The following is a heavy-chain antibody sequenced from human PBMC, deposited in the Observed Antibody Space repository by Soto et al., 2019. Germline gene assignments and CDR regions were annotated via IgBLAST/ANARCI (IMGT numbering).Heavy chain of an antibody. CDR2: ISFDGSNK. CDR1: GFSRYG. J-gene: IGHJ6*02. D-gene: IGHD3-16*01. V-gene: IGHV3-30*18. CDR3: ANSFQGHRDLDYGMDV. Sequence: QVQLVESGGGVVQPGRSLRLSCAASGFSRYGIHWVRQAPGKGLEWVAVISFDGSNKYYADTIKGRFTVSRDNSKSTFDLQMNSLTGEDTAVYYGANSFQGHRDLDYGMDVWGQGTTVTVS.